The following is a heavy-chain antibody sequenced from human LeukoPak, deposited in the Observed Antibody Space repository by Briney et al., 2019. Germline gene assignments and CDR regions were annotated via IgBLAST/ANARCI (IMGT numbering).Heavy chain of an antibody. V-gene: IGHV1-69*05. CDR2: IIPIYGTA. D-gene: IGHD2-2*01. Sequence: SVKVSCKASGGTFSSYAISWVRQAPGQGLEWMGGIIPIYGTANFVQKFQGRVTIPTDESTGTAYMELSSLRSEDSALYYCARPNSVVVPAATSPAADYYYMDVWGKGST. J-gene: IGHJ6*03. CDR1: GGTFSSYA. CDR3: ARPNSVVVPAATSPAADYYYMDV.